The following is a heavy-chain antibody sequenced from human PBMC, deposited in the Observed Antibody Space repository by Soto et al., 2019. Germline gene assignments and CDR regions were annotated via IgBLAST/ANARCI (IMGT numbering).Heavy chain of an antibody. CDR3: ASVSECSGGRCYSDKFAFDI. CDR1: GGSISSGGYY. CDR2: IYYSGST. J-gene: IGHJ3*02. V-gene: IGHV4-31*01. Sequence: QVQLQESGPGLVKPSQTLSLTCTVSGGSISSGGYYWSWIRQHPGKGLEWIGYIYYSGSTYYNPSLKSQVSIAVDTPTNQCSLKLRSVTAADTAVYYCASVSECSGGRCYSDKFAFDIWGQGTMVTGSS. D-gene: IGHD2-15*01.